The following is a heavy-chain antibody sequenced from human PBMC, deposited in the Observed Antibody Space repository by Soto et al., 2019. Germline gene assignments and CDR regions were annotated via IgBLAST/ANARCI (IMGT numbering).Heavy chain of an antibody. CDR1: GFTFRTYW. J-gene: IGHJ6*02. V-gene: IGHV3-7*05. D-gene: IGHD5-18*01. CDR3: ARDGSTSWYSYDYPGMDV. CDR2: INLDGSEK. Sequence: EVQLVESGGGLVQPGGSLRLSCAASGFTFRTYWLSWVRQVPGKGLEWVANINLDGSEKNYVDSVKGRFTISRDNARNSLYLQMSSLRAEDTALYYWARDGSTSWYSYDYPGMDVWGQGTTVTVSS.